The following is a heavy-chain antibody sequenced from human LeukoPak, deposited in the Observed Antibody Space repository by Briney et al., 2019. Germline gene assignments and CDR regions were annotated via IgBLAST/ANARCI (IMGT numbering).Heavy chain of an antibody. V-gene: IGHV4-34*01. Sequence: SETLSLTCTVSGGSISSYYWSWIRQPPGKGLEWIGEINHSGSTNYNPSLKSRVTISVDTSKNQFSLKLSSVTAADTAVCYCASLGNSSGQSRRFDPWGQGTLVTVSS. CDR1: GGSISSYY. CDR2: INHSGST. J-gene: IGHJ5*02. D-gene: IGHD6-25*01. CDR3: ASLGNSSGQSRRFDP.